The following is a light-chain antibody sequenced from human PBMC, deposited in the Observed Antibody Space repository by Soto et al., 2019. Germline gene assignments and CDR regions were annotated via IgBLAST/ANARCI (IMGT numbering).Light chain of an antibody. CDR3: HKYYTTPIT. V-gene: IGKV4-1*01. CDR2: WAS. J-gene: IGKJ5*01. Sequence: DIVMTQSPDSLAVSLGERATINCKSSQSVLYSSNNKDYLAWYQQKPGQPPNLLIYWASTRESGVPDRFTGSGSGTDFTLTISSLQAEDVAVYYCHKYYTTPITFGQGTRLEIK. CDR1: QSVLYSSNNKDY.